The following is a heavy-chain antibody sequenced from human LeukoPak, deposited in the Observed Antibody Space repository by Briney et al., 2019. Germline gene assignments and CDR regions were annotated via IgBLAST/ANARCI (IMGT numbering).Heavy chain of an antibody. CDR2: IFVGGYA. Sequence: GGSLRLSCAASGFTFSDFWMSWVRQAPGKGLEWVASIFVGGYADYADSVKGRFTTSRDDSKNTLYLQMNGLRVEDTAIYYCARDPNGNYVGAFDFWGQGTLVTVSS. D-gene: IGHD4-17*01. V-gene: IGHV3-23*01. J-gene: IGHJ3*01. CDR1: GFTFSDFW. CDR3: ARDPNGNYVGAFDF.